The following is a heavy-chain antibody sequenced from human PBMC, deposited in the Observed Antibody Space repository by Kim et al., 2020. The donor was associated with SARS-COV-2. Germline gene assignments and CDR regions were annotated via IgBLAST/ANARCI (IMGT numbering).Heavy chain of an antibody. J-gene: IGHJ3*02. CDR2: IIPIFGTA. Sequence: SVKVSCKASGGTFSSYAISWVRQAPGQGLEWMGGIIPIFGTANYAQKFQGRVTITADESTSTAYMELSSLRSEDTAVYYCAREDSGMATIDAFDIWGQGTMVTVSS. CDR1: GGTFSSYA. CDR3: AREDSGMATIDAFDI. D-gene: IGHD5-12*01. V-gene: IGHV1-69*13.